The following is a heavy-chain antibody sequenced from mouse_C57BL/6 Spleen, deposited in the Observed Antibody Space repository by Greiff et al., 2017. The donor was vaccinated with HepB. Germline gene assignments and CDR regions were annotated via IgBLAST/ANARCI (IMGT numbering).Heavy chain of an antibody. Sequence: EVKLQESGTVLARPGASVKMSCKTSGYTFTSYWMHWVKQRPGQGLEWIGAIYPGNSDTSYNQKFKGKAKLTAVTSASTAYMELISLTNEDSAVYYCTRTIYYYGSSFAMDDWGQGTSVTVSS. J-gene: IGHJ4*01. V-gene: IGHV1-5*01. D-gene: IGHD1-1*01. CDR3: TRTIYYYGSSFAMDD. CDR1: GYTFTSYW. CDR2: IYPGNSDT.